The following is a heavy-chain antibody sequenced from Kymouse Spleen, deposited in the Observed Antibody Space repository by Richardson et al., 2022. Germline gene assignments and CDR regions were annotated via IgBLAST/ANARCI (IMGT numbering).Heavy chain of an antibody. J-gene: IGHJ4*02. V-gene: IGHV4-34*01. Sequence: QVQLQQWGAGLLKPSETLSLTCAVYGGSFSGYYWSWIRQPPGKGLEWIGEINHSGSTNYNPSLKSRVTISVDTSKNQFSLKLSSVTAADTAVYYCARGPRIVGATSFDYWGQGTLVTVSS. D-gene: IGHD1-26*01. CDR2: INHSGST. CDR3: ARGPRIVGATSFDY. CDR1: GGSFSGYY.